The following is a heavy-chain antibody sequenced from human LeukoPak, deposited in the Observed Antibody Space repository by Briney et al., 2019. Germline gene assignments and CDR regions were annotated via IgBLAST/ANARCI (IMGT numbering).Heavy chain of an antibody. CDR2: ISGSGGST. V-gene: IGHV3-23*01. CDR1: GFTFSSYA. J-gene: IGHJ4*02. Sequence: GGSLRLSCAASGFTFSSYAMSWVRQAPGKGLEWVSAISGSGGSTYYADSVKGRFTISRDNPKNTLYLQMNSLRAEDTAVYYCAKQNWGSVGFDYWGQGTLVTVSS. D-gene: IGHD7-27*01. CDR3: AKQNWGSVGFDY.